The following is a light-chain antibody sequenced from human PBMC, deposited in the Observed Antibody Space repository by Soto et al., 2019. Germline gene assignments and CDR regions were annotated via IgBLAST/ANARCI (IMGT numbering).Light chain of an antibody. CDR1: QSVSSN. CDR3: QQYHRASIT. Sequence: EIVMTQSPATLSVSPGERATLSCRASQSVSSNLAWYQQKPGQAPRLLIYGASTRATGIPARFSGSGSGTEFTLTISSLQPDDFATYYCQQYHRASITFGRGTRLEIK. CDR2: GAS. V-gene: IGKV3-15*01. J-gene: IGKJ5*01.